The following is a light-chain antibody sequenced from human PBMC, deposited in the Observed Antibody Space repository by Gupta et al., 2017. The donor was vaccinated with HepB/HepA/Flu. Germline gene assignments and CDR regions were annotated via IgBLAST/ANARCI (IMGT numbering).Light chain of an antibody. J-gene: IGLJ1*01. CDR3: SSYATRSNRLV. V-gene: IGLV2-14*03. CDR2: DVS. Sequence: QSALTQPASVSGSPGQSITISCTGTSSDVDAYNYVSWYQHHPGKAPKLMIFDVSYRPSGVSNRFSGSKSGNTASLTIPGLQAEDEADYYCSSYATRSNRLVFGTGTKVTVL. CDR1: SSDVDAYNY.